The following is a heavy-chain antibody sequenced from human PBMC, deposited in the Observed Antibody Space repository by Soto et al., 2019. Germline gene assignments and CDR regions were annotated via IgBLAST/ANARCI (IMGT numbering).Heavy chain of an antibody. D-gene: IGHD3-9*01. Sequence: KSSETLSLTCAVYGGSFSGCYWSWIRQPPGKGLEWIGEINHSGSTNYNPSLKSRVTISVDTSKNQFSLKLSSVTAADTAVYYCARGQSPYYDILTDWGQGTLVTVSS. J-gene: IGHJ4*02. CDR3: ARGQSPYYDILTD. V-gene: IGHV4-34*01. CDR2: INHSGST. CDR1: GGSFSGCY.